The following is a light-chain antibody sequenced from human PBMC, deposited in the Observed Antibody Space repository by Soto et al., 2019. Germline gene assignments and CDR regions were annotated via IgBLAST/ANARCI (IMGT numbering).Light chain of an antibody. CDR2: SAS. Sequence: EIVLTQSPATLSVSPGERATLSCRASQSVSSNLAWYQQKPGQAPRLLIYSASIRATGIPARFSGSGSGTEFTLTISSLQSEDFAVYYCQHHSNWPPLTFGGGTKVELK. V-gene: IGKV3-15*01. CDR3: QHHSNWPPLT. J-gene: IGKJ4*01. CDR1: QSVSSN.